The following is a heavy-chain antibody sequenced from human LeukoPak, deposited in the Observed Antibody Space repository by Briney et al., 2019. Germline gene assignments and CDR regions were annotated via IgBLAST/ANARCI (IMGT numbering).Heavy chain of an antibody. V-gene: IGHV4-34*01. CDR3: ARGGNRNYYDSSGYRVGHFQH. D-gene: IGHD3-22*01. Sequence: SETLSLTCAVYGGSFSGYYWSWIRQPPGKGLEWIGEINHSGSTNYNPSLKSRVTISVDTSKNQFSLKLSSVTAADTAVYYCARGGNRNYYDSSGYRVGHFQHWGQGTLVTVSS. J-gene: IGHJ1*01. CDR2: INHSGST. CDR1: GGSFSGYY.